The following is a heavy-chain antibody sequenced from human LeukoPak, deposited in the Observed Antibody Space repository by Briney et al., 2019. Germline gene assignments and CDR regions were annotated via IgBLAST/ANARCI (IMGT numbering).Heavy chain of an antibody. V-gene: IGHV3-7*01. CDR1: GFTFSSYW. Sequence: QPGGSLRLSCAASGFTFSSYWLSWVRQAPGKGLEWVANIKQDGSEKYYVDSVKGRFTISRDNAKNSLYLQMNSLRAEDTAVYYCARSSQYYDFWSGQTYYMDVWGKGTTVTVSS. CDR2: IKQDGSEK. D-gene: IGHD3-3*01. CDR3: ARSSQYYDFWSGQTYYMDV. J-gene: IGHJ6*03.